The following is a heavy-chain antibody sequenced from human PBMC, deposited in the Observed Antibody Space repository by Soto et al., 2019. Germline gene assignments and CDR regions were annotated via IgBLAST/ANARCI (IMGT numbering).Heavy chain of an antibody. CDR2: IYYTGST. D-gene: IGHD3-22*01. CDR1: GGSISSSSYY. CDR3: ARQRRYYYDSSGYPDY. V-gene: IGHV4-39*01. J-gene: IGHJ4*02. Sequence: SETLSLTCTVSGGSISSSSYYWGWIRQPPGKGLEWVGSIYYTGSTYYNPSLKSRVTISVDTSKNQFSLKLSSVTAADTAVYYCARQRRYYYDSSGYPDYWGQGTLVTVSS.